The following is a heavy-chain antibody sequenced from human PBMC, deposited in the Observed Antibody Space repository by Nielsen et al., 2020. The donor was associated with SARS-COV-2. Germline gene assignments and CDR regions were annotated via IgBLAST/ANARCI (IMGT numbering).Heavy chain of an antibody. V-gene: IGHV4-39*07. CDR2: IYYSGST. J-gene: IGHJ4*02. Sequence: SETLSLTCTVSGGSISSSSYYWGWIRQPPGKGLEWIGSIYYSGSTYYNPSLKSRVTISVDTSKNQFSLKLSSVTAADTAVYYCVAGGFGESYGSTEYYFDYWGQGTLVTVSS. CDR1: GGSISSSSYY. CDR3: VAGGFGESYGSTEYYFDY. D-gene: IGHD3-10*01.